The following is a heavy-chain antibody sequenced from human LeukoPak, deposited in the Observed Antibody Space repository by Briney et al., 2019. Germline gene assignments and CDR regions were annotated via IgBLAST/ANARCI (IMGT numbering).Heavy chain of an antibody. CDR3: ARHSSGYSGPDY. J-gene: IGHJ4*02. CDR2: IFPGDSDT. V-gene: IGHV5-51*01. Sequence: GESLKISCQGSGYRFTSYWIGWVRQMPGKGVEWMGIIFPGDSDTRYSPSFQGQVTISADKSISTAYLQWSTLKASDTAMYYCARHSSGYSGPDYWGQGTLVTVSS. CDR1: GYRFTSYW. D-gene: IGHD3-22*01.